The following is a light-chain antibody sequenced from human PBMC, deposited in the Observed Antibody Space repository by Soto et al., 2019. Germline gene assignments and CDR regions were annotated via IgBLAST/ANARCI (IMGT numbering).Light chain of an antibody. CDR3: SLYAGSNNVV. V-gene: IGLV2-8*01. J-gene: IGLJ2*01. CDR1: SSDIGPYKF. CDR2: EVS. Sequence: QSALTQPPSASGSPGQSVAISCTGTSSDIGPYKFVSWYQQHPGKAPKLIIYEVSIRPSGVPDRFSGSKSGNTASLTVSGLLAEDEADYYCSLYAGSNNVVFGGGTQLTVL.